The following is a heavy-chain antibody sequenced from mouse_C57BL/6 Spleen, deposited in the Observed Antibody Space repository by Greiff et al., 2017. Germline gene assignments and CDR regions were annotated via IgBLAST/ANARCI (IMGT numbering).Heavy chain of an antibody. D-gene: IGHD1-1*01. J-gene: IGHJ3*01. Sequence: QVQLQQPGAELVRPGPSVKLSCKASGYTFTSYWMNWVKQSPGKGLEWIGVIDPSDSYTTYTQKFKGKATLTVDTSSSTAYRQLINLTSEDSAVYDCARGDNGSDYVGVAYWGQGTLVTVSA. CDR2: IDPSDSYT. CDR3: ARGDNGSDYVGVAY. V-gene: IGHV1-59*01. CDR1: GYTFTSYW.